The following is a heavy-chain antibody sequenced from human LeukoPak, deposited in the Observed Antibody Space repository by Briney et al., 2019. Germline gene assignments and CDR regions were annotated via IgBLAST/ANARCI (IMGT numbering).Heavy chain of an antibody. D-gene: IGHD5-24*01. CDR3: ARDTSRDGYNLDC. J-gene: IGHJ4*02. Sequence: GGSLRLSCAASGFTFSSYGMHWVRQAPGKGLEWVAIIWYDGSNYSYADSVKGRFTISRDNSKYTLYLQMNSLRAEDTAVYYCARDTSRDGYNLDCWGQGTLVTVSS. CDR2: IWYDGSNY. CDR1: GFTFSSYG. V-gene: IGHV3-33*08.